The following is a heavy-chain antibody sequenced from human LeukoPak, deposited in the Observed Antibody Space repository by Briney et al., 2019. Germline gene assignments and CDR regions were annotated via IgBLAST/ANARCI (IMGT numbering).Heavy chain of an antibody. Sequence: GGSLRLSCAASGFTFDNYAMSWVRQAPGRGLEWVSTISGTGIAIYYADSVKGRFTISRDNSKNTLYLQLNSLKAEDTAIYYCAKYYYDSSGLFDYWGQGALVTVSP. CDR3: AKYYYDSSGLFDY. V-gene: IGHV3-23*01. CDR2: ISGTGIAI. CDR1: GFTFDNYA. D-gene: IGHD3-22*01. J-gene: IGHJ4*02.